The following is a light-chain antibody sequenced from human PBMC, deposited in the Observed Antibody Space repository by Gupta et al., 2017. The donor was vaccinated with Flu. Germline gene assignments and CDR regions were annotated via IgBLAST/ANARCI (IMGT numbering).Light chain of an antibody. J-gene: IGKJ2*01. CDR1: QSGKNNL. CDR2: GAS. V-gene: IGKV3-20*01. Sequence: ECVLRQSPGTLSLSPGGRATLSCRASQSGKNNLLTWYLQKPGQAPRLLIYGASSGATGIPDRFSGSGSGTDFTLTIRRLEPEDFAVYYCKQSGISVYTFGQGTKVEIK. CDR3: KQSGISVYT.